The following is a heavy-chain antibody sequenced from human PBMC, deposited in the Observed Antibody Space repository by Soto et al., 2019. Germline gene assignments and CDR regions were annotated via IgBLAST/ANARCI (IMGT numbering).Heavy chain of an antibody. CDR2: IRNKANSYTT. CDR1: GFTFSDDY. J-gene: IGHJ4*02. V-gene: IGHV3-72*01. D-gene: IGHD1-26*01. Sequence: EVQLVESGGGLVQPGGSLRLSCAASGFTFSDDYMDRVRQAPGKGLEWVGRIRNKANSYTTEYAASVKGRFSISRDDSKNSLYLQMNSLKTEHTAVYYCASGTVGATDYWGQGTLVTVSS. CDR3: ASGTVGATDY.